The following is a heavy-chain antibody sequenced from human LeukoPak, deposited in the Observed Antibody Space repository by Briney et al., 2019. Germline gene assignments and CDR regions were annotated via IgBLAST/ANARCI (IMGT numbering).Heavy chain of an antibody. CDR2: IKQDGSEE. V-gene: IGHV3-7*05. CDR3: ARDQRYCSSSSCPWEPFDY. CDR1: GFTFSSYW. D-gene: IGHD2-2*01. J-gene: IGHJ4*02. Sequence: GGSLRLSCAASGFTFSSYWMSWVRQAPGKGLEWVANIKQDGSEEYYVDSVKGRFTISRDNAKNSLYLQMNSLRAEDTAVYYCARDQRYCSSSSCPWEPFDYWGQGTLVTVSS.